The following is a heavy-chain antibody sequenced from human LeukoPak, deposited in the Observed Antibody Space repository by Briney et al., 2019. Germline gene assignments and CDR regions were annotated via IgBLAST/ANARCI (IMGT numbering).Heavy chain of an antibody. Sequence: SETLSLTCTVSGGSISTSNCYWGWIRQPPGKGLEWIGNIFYSGSTYYGPSLKSRLTISLDTSRIQFSLKLNSVTAADTAVYYCARGDVVVPVDIWGQGTMVTVSS. CDR1: GGSISTSNCY. J-gene: IGHJ3*02. CDR2: IFYSGST. CDR3: ARGDVVVPVDI. D-gene: IGHD2-2*01. V-gene: IGHV4-39*07.